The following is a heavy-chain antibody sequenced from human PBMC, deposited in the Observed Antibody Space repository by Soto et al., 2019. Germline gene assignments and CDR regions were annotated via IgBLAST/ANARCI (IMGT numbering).Heavy chain of an antibody. CDR1: GFAFTNSA. Sequence: QMQLVQSGTEVKKPGTSVKVSCKASGFAFTNSAVQWVRQARGQRLEWIGRIVVGSGKSDSAQKFQERVTITRDMATTTAYMEMSSMRYDDTAVYYCAAVPYYDDGSEYFAYWGQGTLVTVSS. D-gene: IGHD3-22*01. J-gene: IGHJ4*02. CDR2: IVVGSGKS. V-gene: IGHV1-58*01. CDR3: AAVPYYDDGSEYFAY.